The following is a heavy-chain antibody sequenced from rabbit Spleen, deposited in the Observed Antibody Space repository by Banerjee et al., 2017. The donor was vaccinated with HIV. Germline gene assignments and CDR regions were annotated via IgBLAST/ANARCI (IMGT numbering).Heavy chain of an antibody. CDR1: GFSFSNNYW. J-gene: IGHJ4*01. CDR2: IKSNGDT. CDR3: AGGGASSGWAYAL. V-gene: IGHV1S45*01. D-gene: IGHD4-1*01. Sequence: QQQLVESGGDLVKPGGTLTLTCTASGFSFSNNYWICCVRQAPGKGLEWIGCIKSNGDTYYASWAKGRFTIPKSSSTTMTLQMTSLTAADTATYFCAGGGASSGWAYALWGPGTLVTVS.